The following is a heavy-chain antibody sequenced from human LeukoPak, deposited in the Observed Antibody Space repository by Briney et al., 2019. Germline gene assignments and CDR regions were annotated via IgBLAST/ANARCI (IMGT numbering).Heavy chain of an antibody. V-gene: IGHV3-33*06. CDR2: IWYDGSNK. J-gene: IGHJ4*02. D-gene: IGHD2-2*01. CDR1: GFTFSSYG. Sequence: PGRSMRLSCAASGFTFSSYGMHWVRQAPGKGLEWVAIIWYDGSNKYYADSVKGRFTISRDNSKNTLYLQMNSLRAEDTAVYYCAKDRGTRTSCYGPGCRGYFDCWGQGTLVTVSS. CDR3: AKDRGTRTSCYGPGCRGYFDC.